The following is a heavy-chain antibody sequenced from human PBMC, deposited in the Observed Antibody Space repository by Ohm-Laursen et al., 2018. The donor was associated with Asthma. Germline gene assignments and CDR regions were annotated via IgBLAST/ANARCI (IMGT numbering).Heavy chain of an antibody. V-gene: IGHV3-30-3*01. Sequence: SLRLSCAASGFTFSSYAMHWVRQAPGKGLEWVAVISYDGSNKYYADSVKGRFTISRDNSKNTLYLQMNSLRAEDTAVYYCARGDYYGSGSYYGSDYWGQGTLVTVSS. CDR1: GFTFSSYA. J-gene: IGHJ4*02. D-gene: IGHD3-10*01. CDR2: ISYDGSNK. CDR3: ARGDYYGSGSYYGSDY.